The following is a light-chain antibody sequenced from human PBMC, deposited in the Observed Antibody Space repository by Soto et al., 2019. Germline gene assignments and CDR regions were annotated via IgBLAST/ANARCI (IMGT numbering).Light chain of an antibody. V-gene: IGLV1-44*01. Sequence: QAVVTQPPSASGTPGQRVTISCSGTYSNVGSNVVNWYQQVPGAAPKLVIYSNDRRPSGVPDRFFGSKSGASASLAISGLQPEDEADYYFAAWDDSLIALLFGGGTKLPV. CDR1: YSNVGSNV. J-gene: IGLJ3*02. CDR3: AAWDDSLIALL. CDR2: SND.